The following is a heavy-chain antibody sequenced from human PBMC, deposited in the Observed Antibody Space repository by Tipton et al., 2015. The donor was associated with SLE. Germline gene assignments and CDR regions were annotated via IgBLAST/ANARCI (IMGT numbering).Heavy chain of an antibody. V-gene: IGHV4-38-2*02. J-gene: IGHJ4*02. CDR3: ARGGIYYDGGGLIDY. D-gene: IGHD3-22*01. CDR1: GSSISNGFH. CDR2: IYPSGDT. Sequence: TLSLTCTVSGSSISNGFHWGWIRQPPGKGLEWIGSIYPSGDTYYNPSLKSRVTISVDTSKNQFSLKLSSVTAADTAVYYCARGGIYYDGGGLIDYWGPGTLVTVSS.